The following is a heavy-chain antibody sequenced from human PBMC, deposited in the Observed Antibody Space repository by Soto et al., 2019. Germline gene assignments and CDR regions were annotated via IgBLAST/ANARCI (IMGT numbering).Heavy chain of an antibody. Sequence: ITLKESGPTLVKPTQTLTLTCTFSGFSLNTGGVGVGWVRQPRGKAMEWLALIYWDDDERYRPSLRSRLNITXDXTXTXXVLTMTTMDPEDTATYFCVRNWRYYGGDYYYGMDAWGQGTTVTVSS. D-gene: IGHD3-10*01. J-gene: IGHJ6*02. CDR2: IYWDDDE. CDR1: GFSLNTGGVG. V-gene: IGHV2-5*02. CDR3: VRNWRYYGGDYYYGMDA.